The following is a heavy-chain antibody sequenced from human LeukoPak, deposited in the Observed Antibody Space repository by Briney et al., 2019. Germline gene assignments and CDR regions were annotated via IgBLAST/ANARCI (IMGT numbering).Heavy chain of an antibody. D-gene: IGHD3-10*01. Sequence: PGGSLILSCAASGFTFSSYGMHWVRQAPGKGLEWVAVIWYDGSNKYYADSVKGRFTISRDNSKNTLYLQMNSLRAEDTAVYYCARREAGVRGVIQYNWFDPWGQGTLVTVSS. CDR1: GFTFSSYG. V-gene: IGHV3-33*01. J-gene: IGHJ5*02. CDR2: IWYDGSNK. CDR3: ARREAGVRGVIQYNWFDP.